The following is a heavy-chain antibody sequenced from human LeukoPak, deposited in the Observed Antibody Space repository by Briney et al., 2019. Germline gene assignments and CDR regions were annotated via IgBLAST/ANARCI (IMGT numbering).Heavy chain of an antibody. CDR1: GFTVSSNY. D-gene: IGHD6-13*01. CDR3: ARGRHSSSWLIGFDP. V-gene: IGHV3-66*01. Sequence: GGSLRLSCAASGFTVSSNYMSWVRQAPGKGLEWVSVIYSGGSTYYADSVKGRFTISRDNSKNTLYLQMNSLRAEDTAVYYCARGRHSSSWLIGFDPWGQGTLVTVSS. CDR2: IYSGGST. J-gene: IGHJ5*02.